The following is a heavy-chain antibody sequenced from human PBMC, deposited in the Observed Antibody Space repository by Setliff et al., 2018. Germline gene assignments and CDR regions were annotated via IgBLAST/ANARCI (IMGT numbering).Heavy chain of an antibody. Sequence: GGSLRLSCAASGFTFSDYYMSWIRQAPGKGLEWVSYITSSGTTTFYTDSVKGRFAISRDNARNSLYLQMNSLRVEDTAVYYCARDGYPGSSWGQGTLVTVSS. J-gene: IGHJ5*02. D-gene: IGHD2-2*03. CDR1: GFTFSDYY. CDR2: ITSSGTTT. V-gene: IGHV3-11*01. CDR3: ARDGYPGSS.